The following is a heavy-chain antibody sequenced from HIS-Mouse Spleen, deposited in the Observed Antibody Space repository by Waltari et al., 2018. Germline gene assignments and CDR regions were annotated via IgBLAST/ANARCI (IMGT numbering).Heavy chain of an antibody. D-gene: IGHD6-6*01. CDR2: INHSGST. V-gene: IGHV4-34*01. CDR1: GGSFSGYY. J-gene: IGHJ4*02. CDR3: ARGLAARFDY. Sequence: QVQLQQWGAGLLKPSETLSLTCAVYGGSFSGYYWSWIRQPPGKGLEWIGEINHSGSTNYPPSLKSRVTISVDTSKNQFSLKLSSVTAADTAVYYCARGLAARFDYWGQGTLVTVSS.